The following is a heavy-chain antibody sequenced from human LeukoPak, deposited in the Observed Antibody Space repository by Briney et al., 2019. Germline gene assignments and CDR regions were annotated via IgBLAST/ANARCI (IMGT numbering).Heavy chain of an antibody. CDR3: ARGISSSSPYMDV. J-gene: IGHJ6*03. D-gene: IGHD6-13*01. CDR1: GGSISSGSYY. Sequence: PSQTLSLTCTVSGGSISSGSYYWSWIRQPAGKGLEWIGRIYTSGSTNHNPSLKGRVTISVDTSKNQFSLKLSSVTAADTAVYYCARGISSSSPYMDVWGKGTTVTVSS. V-gene: IGHV4-61*02. CDR2: IYTSGST.